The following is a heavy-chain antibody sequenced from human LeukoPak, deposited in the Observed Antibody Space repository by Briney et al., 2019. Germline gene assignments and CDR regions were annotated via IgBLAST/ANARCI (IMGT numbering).Heavy chain of an antibody. Sequence: ASVKVSCKASGYTFTSYGISWVRQAPGQGLEWMGWISAYNGNTNYAQKLQGRVTMTTDTSTSTAYMELRSLRSDDTAVYYCARDLRPMVRGVKGYWGQGTLVTVSS. D-gene: IGHD3-10*01. J-gene: IGHJ4*02. CDR2: ISAYNGNT. CDR3: ARDLRPMVRGVKGY. CDR1: GYTFTSYG. V-gene: IGHV1-18*01.